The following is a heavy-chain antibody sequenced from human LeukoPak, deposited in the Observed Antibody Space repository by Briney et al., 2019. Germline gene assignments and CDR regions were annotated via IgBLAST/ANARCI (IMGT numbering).Heavy chain of an antibody. D-gene: IGHD3-22*01. CDR2: IVVGSGNT. V-gene: IGHV1-58*01. CDR1: GFTFTSSA. J-gene: IGHJ4*02. CDR3: AASPDYYDSSGYSCYFDY. Sequence: ASVKVSCKASGFTFTSSAVQWVRQARGQRLEWIGWIVVGSGNTNYAQKFQERVTITRDMSTSTAYMELSSLRSEDTAVYYCAASPDYYDSSGYSCYFDYWGQGTLVTVSS.